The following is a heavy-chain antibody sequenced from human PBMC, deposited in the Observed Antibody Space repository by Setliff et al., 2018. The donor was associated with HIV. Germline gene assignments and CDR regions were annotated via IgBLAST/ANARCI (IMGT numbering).Heavy chain of an antibody. J-gene: IGHJ5*02. D-gene: IGHD3-22*01. CDR2: IYYSGRTSHSGST. V-gene: IGHV4-30-4*08. Sequence: TLSLTCTVSGDSITSGGYSWTWIRQPPGKALEWVGYIYYSGRTSHSGSTYYNPSVASRITISGDTSKNQFSLNLTSVTAADTAIYYCARENGWLFGWFDPWGQGTPVTVSS. CDR3: ARENGWLFGWFDP. CDR1: GDSITSGGYS.